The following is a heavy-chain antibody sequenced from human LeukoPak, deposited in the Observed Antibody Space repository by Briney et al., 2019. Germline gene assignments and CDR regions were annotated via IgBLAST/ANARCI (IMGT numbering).Heavy chain of an antibody. V-gene: IGHV3-53*01. CDR3: ARDLTGSSPI. Sequence: PGGSLRLSCAASGFTFSSSAMSWVRQAPGKGLEWVSVIYSDGSTYYADSVKGRFTISRDKSKDTVHLQMNSLRAEDTAVYYCARDLTGSSPIWGQGTLVTVSS. J-gene: IGHJ4*02. CDR1: GFTFSSSA. CDR2: IYSDGST. D-gene: IGHD6-6*01.